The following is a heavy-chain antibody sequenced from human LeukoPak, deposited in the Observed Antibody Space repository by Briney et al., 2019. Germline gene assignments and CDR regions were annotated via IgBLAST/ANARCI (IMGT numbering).Heavy chain of an antibody. J-gene: IGHJ4*02. CDR3: AKEYARAGGSYFDY. Sequence: GGSLRLSCAASGFTFSSYGMHWVRQAPGKGLEWVAFIRYDGSNKYYADSVKGRFTISRDNSKNTLYLQMNSLRAEDTAVYYCAKEYARAGGSYFDYWGQGTLVTVSS. D-gene: IGHD1-1*01. V-gene: IGHV3-30*02. CDR2: IRYDGSNK. CDR1: GFTFSSYG.